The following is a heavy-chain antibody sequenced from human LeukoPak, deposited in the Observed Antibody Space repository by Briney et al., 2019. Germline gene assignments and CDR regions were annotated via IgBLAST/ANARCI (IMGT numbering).Heavy chain of an antibody. CDR2: ISSSSSTI. CDR3: ARDRGYSTFDI. J-gene: IGHJ3*02. CDR1: GFTFNSYS. V-gene: IGHV3-48*04. D-gene: IGHD5-18*01. Sequence: PGGSLRLSCAASGFTFNSYSMNWVRQAPGKGLEWVSYISSSSSTIYYTDSVKGRFTISRDNAKNSLYVQMNSLRAEDTAVYYCARDRGYSTFDIWGQGTMVTVSS.